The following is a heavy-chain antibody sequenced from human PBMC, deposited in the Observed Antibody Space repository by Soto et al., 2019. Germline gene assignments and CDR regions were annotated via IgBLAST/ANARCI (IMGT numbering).Heavy chain of an antibody. CDR1: GFTFSNFA. CDR3: AKDTSSSTYYMDV. J-gene: IGHJ6*03. D-gene: IGHD2-2*01. V-gene: IGHV3-23*01. CDR2: ITGSTGTT. Sequence: EVQVLESGGGSVQPGGSLRLSCAASGFTFSNFAMSWVRHAPGKGLEWVSEITGSTGTTYYADSVRGRFIISRDNSQNTLHLQMNRLRPEDTAVYYCAKDTSSSTYYMDVWGKGTTVTVSS.